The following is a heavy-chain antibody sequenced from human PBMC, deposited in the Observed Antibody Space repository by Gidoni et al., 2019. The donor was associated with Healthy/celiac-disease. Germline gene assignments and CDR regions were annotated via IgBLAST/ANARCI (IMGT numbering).Heavy chain of an antibody. V-gene: IGHV3-66*02. CDR3: ARDNSGCGGDCYDY. D-gene: IGHD2-21*01. CDR2: IYSGGST. CDR1: GFSVSSNY. Sequence: EVQLVESGGGLVQPGGSLRLSCAASGFSVSSNYMSWVRQAPGKGLEWVSVIYSGGSTYYADSVKGRFTISRDNSKTTLYLQMNSLRAEDTAVYYCARDNSGCGGDCYDYWGQGTLVTVSS. J-gene: IGHJ4*02.